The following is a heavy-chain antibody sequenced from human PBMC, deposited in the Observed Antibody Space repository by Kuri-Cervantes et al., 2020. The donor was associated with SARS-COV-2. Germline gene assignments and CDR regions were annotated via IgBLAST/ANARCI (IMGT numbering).Heavy chain of an antibody. J-gene: IGHJ4*02. Sequence: ETLSLTCAASGFTFDDYAMHWVRQAPGKGLEWVSGINWNGGSTGYADSVKGRFTISRDNAKNSLYLQMNSLRAEDTAVYYCARGTTGSGYWGQGTLVTVSS. CDR3: ARGTTGSGY. CDR1: GFTFDDYA. CDR2: INWNGGST. D-gene: IGHD4-11*01. V-gene: IGHV3-20*04.